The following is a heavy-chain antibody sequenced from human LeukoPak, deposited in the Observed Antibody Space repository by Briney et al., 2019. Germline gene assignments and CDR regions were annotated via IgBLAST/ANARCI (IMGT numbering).Heavy chain of an antibody. CDR1: GFTFSSYW. V-gene: IGHV3-7*01. J-gene: IGHJ4*02. CDR2: IKQDGSEK. CDR3: ARDRRAAAGRTEVY. D-gene: IGHD6-13*01. Sequence: PGGSLRLSCAASGFTFSSYWMSWVRQAPGKGLEWVANIKQDGSEKYYADSVKGRFTISRDNAKNSLYLQMNSLRAEDTAVYYCARDRRAAAGRTEVYWGQGTLVTVSS.